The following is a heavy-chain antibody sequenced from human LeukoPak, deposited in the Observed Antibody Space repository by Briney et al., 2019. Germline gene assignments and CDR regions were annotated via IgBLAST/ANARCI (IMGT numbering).Heavy chain of an antibody. CDR2: ISGSGGST. Sequence: PGGSLRLSCAASGFTFSSYAMSWVRQAPGKGLEWVSAISGSGGSTYYADSVKGRFTISRDNSKNTLYLQMNSLRAEDTAVYYCAKVGGWSPTSYYYMDVWGKGTTVTVSS. D-gene: IGHD6-19*01. J-gene: IGHJ6*03. CDR1: GFTFSSYA. V-gene: IGHV3-23*01. CDR3: AKVGGWSPTSYYYMDV.